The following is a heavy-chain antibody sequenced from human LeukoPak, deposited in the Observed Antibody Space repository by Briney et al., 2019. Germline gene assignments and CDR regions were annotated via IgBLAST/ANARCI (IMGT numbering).Heavy chain of an antibody. V-gene: IGHV4-34*01. Sequence: AETLSLTCDVYGGSLSGYYWSWIRQPPGKRLEWIGEINHGGHTNYNPSLKSRVAMSVDTSKNQFSLNLGSVTAADTAVYYCVRGLYSRDAGYWGQGTLVTVSS. J-gene: IGHJ4*02. CDR3: VRGLYSRDAGY. CDR1: GGSLSGYY. CDR2: INHGGHT. D-gene: IGHD4-11*01.